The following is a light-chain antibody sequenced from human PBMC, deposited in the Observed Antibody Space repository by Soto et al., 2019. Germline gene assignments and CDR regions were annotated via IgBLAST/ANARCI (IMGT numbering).Light chain of an antibody. V-gene: IGKV3-15*01. CDR2: GAS. CDR1: QSVSRN. Sequence: EIVLTQSPATVSVSPGERATLSCRASQSVSRNLAWYQQKPGQAPRLLMYGASTRATGIPARFSGSGSGTEFTLTISSLQSEDFATYYCQHYNSYSEAFGQGTKVDIK. J-gene: IGKJ1*01. CDR3: QHYNSYSEA.